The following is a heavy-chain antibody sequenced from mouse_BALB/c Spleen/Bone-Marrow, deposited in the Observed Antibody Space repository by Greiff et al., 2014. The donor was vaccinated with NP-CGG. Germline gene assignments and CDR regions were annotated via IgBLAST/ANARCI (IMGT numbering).Heavy chain of an antibody. CDR3: ARDLITTATSVAD. V-gene: IGHV5-4*02. Sequence: SCAASGFTFSDYYMHWVRQTPEKRLEWVATISDGGSYTYYPDSVKGLFTISRDNAKNNLYLQMSSLKSEDTAMYYCARDLITTATSVADWGQGILVNVAA. CDR2: ISDGGSYT. CDR1: GFTFSDYY. J-gene: IGHJ3*01. D-gene: IGHD1-2*01.